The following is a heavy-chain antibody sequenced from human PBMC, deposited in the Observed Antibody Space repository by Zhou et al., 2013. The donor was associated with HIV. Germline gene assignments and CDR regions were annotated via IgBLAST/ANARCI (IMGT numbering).Heavy chain of an antibody. V-gene: IGHV1-69*13. CDR1: GYTFTNYG. Sequence: QVQLVQSGAEVKKPGASVKVSCKASGYTFTNYGISWVRQAPGQGLEWMGRIIPIFGTTNYAQKFQDRVTINADESTSTAYMKLTSLRSEDTAVYYCAREQQLAHAFDIWGQGTMVTVSS. J-gene: IGHJ3*02. CDR2: IIPIFGTT. CDR3: AREQQLAHAFDI. D-gene: IGHD6-13*01.